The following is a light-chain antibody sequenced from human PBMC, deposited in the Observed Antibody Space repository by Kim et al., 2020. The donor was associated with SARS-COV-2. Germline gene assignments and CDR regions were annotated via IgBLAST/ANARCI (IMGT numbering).Light chain of an antibody. CDR2: EVS. Sequence: QSALTQPASVSGSPGQSITISCTGTSSDVGSYNLVSWYQQHPGKAPKLMIFEVSKRPSGVFNRFSGSKSGNTASLTISGLQAEDEADYFCFSYARSSTFIFGGGTQLTVL. CDR1: SSDVGSYNL. V-gene: IGLV2-23*02. CDR3: FSYARSSTFI. J-gene: IGLJ2*01.